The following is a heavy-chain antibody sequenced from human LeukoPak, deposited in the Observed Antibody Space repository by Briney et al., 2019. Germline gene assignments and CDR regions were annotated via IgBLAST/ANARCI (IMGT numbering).Heavy chain of an antibody. V-gene: IGHV4-39*01. CDR3: ARQDDFWSGYLNWFDP. Sequence: SETLSLTCTVSGGSISSSSYYWGWIRQPPGKGLEWIGSIYYSGSTYYNPSLKSRVTISVDTSKNQFSLKLSSVTAADTAVYYCARQDDFWSGYLNWFDPWGQGTLVTVSS. J-gene: IGHJ5*02. D-gene: IGHD3-3*01. CDR2: IYYSGST. CDR1: GGSISSSSYY.